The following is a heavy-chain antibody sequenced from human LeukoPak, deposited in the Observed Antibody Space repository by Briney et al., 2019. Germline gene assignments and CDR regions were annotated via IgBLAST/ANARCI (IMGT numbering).Heavy chain of an antibody. D-gene: IGHD6-13*01. J-gene: IGHJ4*02. CDR1: GYTFTSYG. Sequence: ASVKVSCKASGYTFTSYGINWVRQATGQGLEWMGWMNPNSGNTGYAQKFQGRVTMTRNTSISTAYMELSSLRSEDTAVYYCARGVDSSSWYFYWGQGTPVTVSS. CDR2: MNPNSGNT. V-gene: IGHV1-8*01. CDR3: ARGVDSSSWYFY.